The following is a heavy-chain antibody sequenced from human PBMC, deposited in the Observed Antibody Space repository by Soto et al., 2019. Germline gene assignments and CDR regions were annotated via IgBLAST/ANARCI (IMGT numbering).Heavy chain of an antibody. V-gene: IGHV4-4*07. CDR3: ARVQRFSYWIDP. D-gene: IGHD3-3*01. Sequence: PSETLSLSCRASGVTISGYYWNWIRQPAGKGLEWIGRIYSSGNTKYNPSLQSRGTMSLDKSNKQFSLRLTSVTAADTACYYCARVQRFSYWIDPWGQGTSVTVSS. J-gene: IGHJ5*02. CDR2: IYSSGNT. CDR1: GVTISGYY.